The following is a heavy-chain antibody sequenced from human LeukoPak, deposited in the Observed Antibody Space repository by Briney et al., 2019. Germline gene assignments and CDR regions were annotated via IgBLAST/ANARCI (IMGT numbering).Heavy chain of an antibody. D-gene: IGHD2-8*02. J-gene: IGHJ4*02. CDR2: ISSSSSYI. Sequence: GGSLRLSCAASGFPFSTYTMNWVRQAPGKGLEWVSSISSSSSYIYYADSMKGRFTISRDNAKNSLYLQMNDLRAEDTAVYYCARDRRYFDTGGLGGPDYWGQGTLVTVSS. CDR1: GFPFSTYT. V-gene: IGHV3-21*01. CDR3: ARDRRYFDTGGLGGPDY.